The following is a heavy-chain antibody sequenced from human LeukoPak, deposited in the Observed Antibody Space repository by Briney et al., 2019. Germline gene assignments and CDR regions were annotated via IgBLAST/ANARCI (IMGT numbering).Heavy chain of an antibody. J-gene: IGHJ4*02. CDR2: INHSGST. D-gene: IGHD3-3*01. CDR3: ARERRPTYYDFWSGYYI. V-gene: IGHV4-34*01. CDR1: GGSFSGYY. Sequence: SETLSLTCAVYGGSFSGYYWSWIRQPPGKGLEWIGEINHSGSTNYNPSLKSRVTISVDTSKNQFSLKLGSVTAADTAVYYCARERRPTYYDFWSGYYIWGQGTLVTVSS.